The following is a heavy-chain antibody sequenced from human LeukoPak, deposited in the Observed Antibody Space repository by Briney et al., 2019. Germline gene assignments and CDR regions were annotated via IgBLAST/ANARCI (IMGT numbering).Heavy chain of an antibody. D-gene: IGHD6-19*01. J-gene: IGHJ6*02. V-gene: IGHV3-21*06. CDR3: ARVIPVAGYYYYGLDV. Sequence: GGSLRLSCAASGFAFSSYTMNRVRQAPGKGLEWVSSISSSGSYIYYADSLKGRFTVSRDNAKNSLYLQMNSLRAGDTAVYYCARVIPVAGYYYYGLDVWGQGTTVTVSS. CDR1: GFAFSSYT. CDR2: ISSSGSYI.